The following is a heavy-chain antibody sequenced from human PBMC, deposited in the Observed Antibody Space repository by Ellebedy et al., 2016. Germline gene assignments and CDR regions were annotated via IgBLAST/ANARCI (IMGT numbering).Heavy chain of an antibody. Sequence: GESLKISXAASGFNFSAYSMNWVRQAPGKGLEWVSSIGLSGGSIFYADSLEGRFSISRDNVKESLYLQMNSLRAEDTALYYCARDQDGKGSTSDYWGQGTLVTVSP. J-gene: IGHJ4*02. V-gene: IGHV3-21*01. CDR3: ARDQDGKGSTSDY. CDR1: GFNFSAYS. D-gene: IGHD1-14*01. CDR2: IGLSGGSI.